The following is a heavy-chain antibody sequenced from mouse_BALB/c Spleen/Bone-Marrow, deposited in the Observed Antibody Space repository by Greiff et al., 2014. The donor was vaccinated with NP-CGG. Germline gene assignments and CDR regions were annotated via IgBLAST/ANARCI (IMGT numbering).Heavy chain of an antibody. D-gene: IGHD2-4*01. V-gene: IGHV2-9*02. CDR3: ARSGLRRPAMDY. Sequence: VQLQQSGPGLVAPSQSLSITCTVSGFSLTNYGVHWVRQPPGKGLEWLGVMWAGGSTNYNSALMSRLSISKDNSKSQVFLKMNSLQIDDTAMYYCARSGLRRPAMDYWGQGTSVTVSS. CDR2: MWAGGST. CDR1: GFSLTNYG. J-gene: IGHJ4*01.